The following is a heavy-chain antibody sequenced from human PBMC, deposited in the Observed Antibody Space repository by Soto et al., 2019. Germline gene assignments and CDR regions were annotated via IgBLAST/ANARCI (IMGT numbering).Heavy chain of an antibody. CDR2: ISYDGTNK. CDR1: GFTFSSYA. J-gene: IGHJ4*02. CDR3: VGGQFYFDY. Sequence: QVPLVESGGGVVQPGRSLRLSCAASGFTFSSYAMHWVRQAPGKGLEWVAVISYDGTNKFYADSVKGRFTISRDNSKNTLYRQMNSLRPEDTALHYCVGGQFYFDYRGQGTLVIVSS. V-gene: IGHV3-30*04. D-gene: IGHD3-10*01.